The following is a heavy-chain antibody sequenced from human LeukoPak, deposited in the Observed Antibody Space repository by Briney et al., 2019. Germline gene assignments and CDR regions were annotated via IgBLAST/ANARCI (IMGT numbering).Heavy chain of an antibody. D-gene: IGHD6-13*01. CDR2: ISSSSSYI. CDR3: ARDFGIAAAGSSFDY. V-gene: IGHV3-11*06. J-gene: IGHJ4*02. Sequence: GGSLRLSCAASGFTFSDYYMSWIRQAPGKGLEWVSYISSSSSYIYYADSVKGRFTISRDNAKNSLYLQMNSLRAEDTAVYYCARDFGIAAAGSSFDYWGQGTLVTVSS. CDR1: GFTFSDYY.